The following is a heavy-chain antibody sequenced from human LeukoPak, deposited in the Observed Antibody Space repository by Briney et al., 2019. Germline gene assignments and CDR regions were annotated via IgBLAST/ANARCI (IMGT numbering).Heavy chain of an antibody. V-gene: IGHV3-48*01. CDR2: NNSNGDTI. Sequence: GGSRLSCAVSGFTFSDFGMNWVRQAPGKGLEWVSHNNSNGDTIKFADSVKGRFTISRDNAKNSLYLQMNSLRAEDTAVYYCARRFREGYCSGGSCYSFGYWGQGTLVTVSS. D-gene: IGHD2-15*01. CDR3: ARRFREGYCSGGSCYSFGY. J-gene: IGHJ4*02. CDR1: GFTFSDFG.